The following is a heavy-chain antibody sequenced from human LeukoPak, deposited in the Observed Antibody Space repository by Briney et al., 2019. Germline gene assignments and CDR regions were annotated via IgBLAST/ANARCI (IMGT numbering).Heavy chain of an antibody. J-gene: IGHJ6*02. Sequence: SETLSLTCTVSGGSISSYYWSWIRQPPGKGLEWIGYIFYSGSTNYNPSLESRVTISVDTSKNQFSLKLSSVTAADTAVYYCARGRTTVTTKGTGRYYYYGMDVWGQGTTVTVSS. CDR1: GGSISSYY. V-gene: IGHV4-59*12. CDR2: IFYSGST. CDR3: ARGRTTVTTKGTGRYYYYGMDV. D-gene: IGHD4-17*01.